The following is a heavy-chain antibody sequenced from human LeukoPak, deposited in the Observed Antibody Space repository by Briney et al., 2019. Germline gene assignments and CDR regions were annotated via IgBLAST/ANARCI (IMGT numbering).Heavy chain of an antibody. CDR2: IYYSGST. J-gene: IGHJ5*02. Sequence: SETLSLTCTVSGASISSYYWSWIRQPPGKGLEWIGYIYYSGSTNYNPSLTSRVTISVDTSKNQFSLRLSSVTAADTAVYYCARHRYYYDSSGYYYQPWGQGTLVTVSS. CDR1: GASISSYY. V-gene: IGHV4-59*01. D-gene: IGHD3-22*01. CDR3: ARHRYYYDSSGYYYQP.